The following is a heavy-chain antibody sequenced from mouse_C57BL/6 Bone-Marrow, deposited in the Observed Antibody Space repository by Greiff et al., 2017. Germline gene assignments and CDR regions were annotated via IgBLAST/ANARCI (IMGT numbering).Heavy chain of an antibody. J-gene: IGHJ3*01. V-gene: IGHV1-50*01. Sequence: QVQLQQPGAELVKPGASVKLSCKASGYTFTSYWMRWVKQRPGQGLEWIGEIDPSDSYTNYNQKFKGKATLTVDTSSSTAYMQISSLTSEDAAVYYCARSGWFAYWGQGTLVTVSA. CDR1: GYTFTSYW. CDR2: IDPSDSYT. CDR3: ARSGWFAY.